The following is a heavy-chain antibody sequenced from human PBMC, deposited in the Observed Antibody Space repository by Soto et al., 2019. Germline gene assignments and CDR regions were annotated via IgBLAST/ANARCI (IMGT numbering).Heavy chain of an antibody. CDR3: ASFTIFGVVIYAFDI. J-gene: IGHJ3*02. V-gene: IGHV4-31*01. CDR2: IYYSGST. D-gene: IGHD3-3*01. Sequence: SETLSLTCTVSGGSISSGGNYWSWIRQHPGKGLEWIGYIYYSGSTYNNPSLTCHVTISVDTSTHQFSLKLSSVTAADTAVYYCASFTIFGVVIYAFDIWGQGTMVTVS. CDR1: GGSISSGGNY.